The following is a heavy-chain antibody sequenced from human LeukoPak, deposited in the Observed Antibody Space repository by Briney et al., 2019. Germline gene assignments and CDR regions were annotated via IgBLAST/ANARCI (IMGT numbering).Heavy chain of an antibody. Sequence: VASVKVSCTASGYTFTNYGISWVRQAPGQGLEWMGWISAYNGNTHYAQNLQGRVTMTTDTSTSTAYMELSSLRSEDTAVYYCARDRITMVRGVITHYFDYWGQGTLVTVSS. CDR1: GYTFTNYG. CDR2: ISAYNGNT. V-gene: IGHV1-18*01. CDR3: ARDRITMVRGVITHYFDY. J-gene: IGHJ4*02. D-gene: IGHD3-10*01.